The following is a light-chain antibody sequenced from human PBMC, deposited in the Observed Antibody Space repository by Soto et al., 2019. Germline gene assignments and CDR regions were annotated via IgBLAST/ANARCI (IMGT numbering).Light chain of an antibody. Sequence: QSALTQPASVSGSPGQSITISCTGPSSDVGGYNYVSWYQQHPGKAPKLMIYDVSNRPSGVSNRFSGSKSGNTASLTISGLQAEDEADYYCSSYTTADTHVVFGGGTKLTVL. CDR3: SSYTTADTHVV. CDR2: DVS. J-gene: IGLJ2*01. CDR1: SSDVGGYNY. V-gene: IGLV2-14*03.